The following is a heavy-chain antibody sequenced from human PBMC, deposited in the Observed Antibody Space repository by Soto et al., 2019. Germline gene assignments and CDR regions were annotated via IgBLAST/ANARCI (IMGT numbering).Heavy chain of an antibody. CDR3: AKDLTPFNDFWSGYDY. J-gene: IGHJ4*02. Sequence: GGSLRLSCAASGFTFSSYAMSWVRQAPGKGLEWVSAISGSGGSTYYADSVKGRFTISRDNSKNTLYLQMNSLRAEDTAVYYCAKDLTPFNDFWSGYDYWGQGTLVTVSS. D-gene: IGHD3-3*01. V-gene: IGHV3-23*01. CDR1: GFTFSSYA. CDR2: ISGSGGST.